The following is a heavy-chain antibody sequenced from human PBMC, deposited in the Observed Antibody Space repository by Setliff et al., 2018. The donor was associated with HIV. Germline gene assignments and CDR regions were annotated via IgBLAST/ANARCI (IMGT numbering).Heavy chain of an antibody. V-gene: IGHV4-38-2*02. CDR3: ARGTTLTVVPDAFDI. CDR2: IYHAGNT. D-gene: IGHD4-17*01. Sequence: PSETLSLTCTVPGYSISSGYYWAWIRQPPGKGLEWIGYIYHAGNTYYNPSLKSRVTISVDTSKNQISLRLNSLTAADTAVYYCARGTTLTVVPDAFDIWGQGTMVTVSS. CDR1: GYSISSGYY. J-gene: IGHJ3*02.